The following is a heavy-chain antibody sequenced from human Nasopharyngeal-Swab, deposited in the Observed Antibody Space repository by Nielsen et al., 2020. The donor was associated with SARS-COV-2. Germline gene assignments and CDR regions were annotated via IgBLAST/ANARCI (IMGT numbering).Heavy chain of an antibody. CDR2: TYYRSKWYN. D-gene: IGHD7-27*01. Sequence: WLTQSPSRGLEWLGRTYYRSKWYNDYAESVKSRVTISPDTSKNQVSLQLNSVTPEDTGVYYCARGDWGHFDYWGQGTLV. V-gene: IGHV6-1*01. J-gene: IGHJ4*02. CDR3: ARGDWGHFDY.